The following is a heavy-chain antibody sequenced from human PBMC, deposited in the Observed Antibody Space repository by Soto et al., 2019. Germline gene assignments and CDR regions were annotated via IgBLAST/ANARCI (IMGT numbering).Heavy chain of an antibody. J-gene: IGHJ6*02. CDR2: ISAYNGNT. CDR3: ARDDIIMIVVVTGVGMDV. CDR1: GYTFTSYG. Sequence: QVQLVQSGAEVKKPGASVKVSCKASGYTFTSYGISWVRQAPGQGLEWMGWISAYNGNTNYAQKLQGRVTMTTDTSTSTAYMELRSLRSDDTAVYYCARDDIIMIVVVTGVGMDVWGQGTTVTVSS. D-gene: IGHD3-22*01. V-gene: IGHV1-18*01.